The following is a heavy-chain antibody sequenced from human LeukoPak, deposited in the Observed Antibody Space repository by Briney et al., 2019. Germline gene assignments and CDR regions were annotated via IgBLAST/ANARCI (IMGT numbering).Heavy chain of an antibody. J-gene: IGHJ6*01. D-gene: IGHD4-11*01. CDR3: AKMKGHPLPKFYRDV. CDR2: INSGDRT. Sequence: GGSLRLSCAASGFTVNNNYMTWVRQAPGKGLECVSLINSGDRTTYSDSVKGRFTISRDNYKNTLYLEKKHLRAEDTATYYCAKMKGHPLPKFYRDVWGQGTTVTVSS. CDR1: GFTVNNNY. V-gene: IGHV3-66*01.